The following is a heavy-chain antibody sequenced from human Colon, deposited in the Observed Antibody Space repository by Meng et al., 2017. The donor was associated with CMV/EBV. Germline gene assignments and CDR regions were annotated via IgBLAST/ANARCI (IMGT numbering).Heavy chain of an antibody. CDR2: IYGSGKT. J-gene: IGHJ4*02. D-gene: IGHD5-18*01. Sequence: SETLRLSCAVSGFSISSAYFWGWIRQSSGKGLEWIGSIYGSGKTYYNPSLKSRVSISVDTSNNEFSLTLSSATAADTAVYYCVRDRGYNYGNFDSWGQGTLVTVSS. V-gene: IGHV4-38-2*02. CDR1: GFSISSAYF. CDR3: VRDRGYNYGNFDS.